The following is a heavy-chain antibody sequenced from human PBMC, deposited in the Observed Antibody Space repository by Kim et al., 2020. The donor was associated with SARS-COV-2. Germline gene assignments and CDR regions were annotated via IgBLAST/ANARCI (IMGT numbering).Heavy chain of an antibody. CDR2: ISGSGGST. V-gene: IGHV3-23*01. CDR1: GFTFSSYA. J-gene: IGHJ4*02. Sequence: GGSLRLSCAASGFTFSSYAMSWVRQAPGKGLEWVSAISGSGGSTYYADSVKGRFTIPRDNSKNTLYLQMNSLRAENTAAYYCATDPGGGGGGYWGQGTLVTVSS. CDR3: ATDPGGGGGGY. D-gene: IGHD2-15*01.